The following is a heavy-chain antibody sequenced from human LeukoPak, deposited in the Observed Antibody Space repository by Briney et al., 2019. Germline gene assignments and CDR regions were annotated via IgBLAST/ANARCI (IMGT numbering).Heavy chain of an antibody. V-gene: IGHV3-66*01. CDR3: ARSFYDILIGYYQYFDY. CDR1: GLSVSSNY. J-gene: IGHJ4*02. D-gene: IGHD3-9*01. CDR2: IYRDGSS. Sequence: SGGSLRLSCVASGLSVSSNYMSWVRQAPGKGLEWVSVIYRDGSSYYAESVKGRFTISRDNSKNTPYIQMNSLRAEDTAVYYCARSFYDILIGYYQYFDYWGQGTLVTVSS.